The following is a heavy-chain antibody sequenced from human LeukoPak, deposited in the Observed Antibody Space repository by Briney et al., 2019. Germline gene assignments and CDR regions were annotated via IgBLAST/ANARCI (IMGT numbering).Heavy chain of an antibody. CDR3: ARALGYQLLSWWFDP. D-gene: IGHD2-2*01. CDR1: GYPFTGYY. J-gene: IGHJ5*02. V-gene: IGHV1-18*04. CDR2: ISPYNDNT. Sequence: ASVKVSCKASGYPFTGYYLHWVRQAPGQGLEWMGWISPYNDNTNYAQKLQGRVTMTTDTSTSTAYMELRSLRSDDTAVYYCARALGYQLLSWWFDPWGQGTLVTVSS.